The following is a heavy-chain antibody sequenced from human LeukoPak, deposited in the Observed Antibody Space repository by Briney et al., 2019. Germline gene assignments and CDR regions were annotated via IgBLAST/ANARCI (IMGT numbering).Heavy chain of an antibody. J-gene: IGHJ4*02. V-gene: IGHV3-48*03. CDR1: GFTFSSYE. D-gene: IGHD1-7*01. Sequence: PGGSLRLSCAASGFTFSSYEMNWVRQAPGKGLEWVSYISSSGSTIYYADSVKGRFTISRDNAKNSLYLQMNSLRAEDTAVYYCARGRYSWNYSHVYWGQGTLVTVSS. CDR3: ARGRYSWNYSHVY. CDR2: ISSSGSTI.